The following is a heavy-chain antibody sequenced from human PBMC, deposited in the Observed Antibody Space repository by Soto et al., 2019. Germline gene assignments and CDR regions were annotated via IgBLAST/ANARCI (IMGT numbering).Heavy chain of an antibody. V-gene: IGHV5-10-1*01. J-gene: IGHJ1*01. CDR3: ARHEFFGDYVGYFQH. D-gene: IGHD4-17*01. CDR2: IDPSDSYT. CDR1: GYSFTSYW. Sequence: GESLKISCKGSGYSFTSYWISWVRQMPGKGLEWMGRIDPSDSYTNYSPSFQGHVTISADKSISTAYLQWSSLKASDTAIYYCARHEFFGDYVGYFQHWGQGTLVTVSS.